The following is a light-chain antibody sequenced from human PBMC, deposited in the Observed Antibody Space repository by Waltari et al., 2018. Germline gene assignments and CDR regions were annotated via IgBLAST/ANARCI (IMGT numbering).Light chain of an antibody. J-gene: IGLJ3*02. CDR2: STN. Sequence: QTVVTQEPSFSVSPGGTVTPTCRLCSGIVATSYSPSWYQQTPGQAPRPLIYSTNTRSSGVPDRISGSILGNKAALTITGAQADDESDYYCVLYMGGGILFGGGTKLTVL. V-gene: IGLV8-61*01. CDR1: SGIVATSYS. CDR3: VLYMGGGIL.